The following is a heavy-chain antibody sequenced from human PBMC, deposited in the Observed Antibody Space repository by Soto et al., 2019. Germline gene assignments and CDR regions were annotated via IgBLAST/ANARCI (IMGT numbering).Heavy chain of an antibody. CDR3: ARDGTPPATRYYFDY. J-gene: IGHJ4*02. D-gene: IGHD5-12*01. CDR2: ISSSSSYI. V-gene: IGHV3-21*01. CDR1: GFTFSSYS. Sequence: EVQLVESGGGLVKPGGSLRLSCAASGFTFSSYSMNWVRQAPGKGLGWVSSISSSSSYIYYADSVKGRFTISRDNAKNSLYLQMNSLRAEDTAVYYCARDGTPPATRYYFDYWGQGTLVTVSS.